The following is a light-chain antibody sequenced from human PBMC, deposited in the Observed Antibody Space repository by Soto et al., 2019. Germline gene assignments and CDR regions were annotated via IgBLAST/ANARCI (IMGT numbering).Light chain of an antibody. CDR2: EVS. V-gene: IGLV2-23*02. J-gene: IGLJ1*01. CDR1: SSDVGSYNL. Sequence: QSVLTPPASGSGSPGRSITISCTGTSSDVGSYNLVSRYQQHPGKAPKLMIYEVSKRPPGVSHRLSGSKSGNTASLTISGLQAEDEADYYCCSYAGSSTYVFGTGTKVTVL. CDR3: CSYAGSSTYV.